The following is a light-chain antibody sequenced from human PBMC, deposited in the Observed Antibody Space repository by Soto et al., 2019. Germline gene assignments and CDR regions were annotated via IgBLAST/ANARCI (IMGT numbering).Light chain of an antibody. V-gene: IGKV3-20*01. J-gene: IGKJ1*01. CDR2: GAS. CDR1: QSITSGY. CDR3: QHYGTSPTWT. Sequence: EIVLTQAPGTLSLSPGERATLSCRASQSITSGYLAWYQQKPGQAPRPLIYGASRRASGIPGRFSGSGSGTDFTLTISRLEPEDCAVYYCQHYGTSPTWTFGQGTKVEVK.